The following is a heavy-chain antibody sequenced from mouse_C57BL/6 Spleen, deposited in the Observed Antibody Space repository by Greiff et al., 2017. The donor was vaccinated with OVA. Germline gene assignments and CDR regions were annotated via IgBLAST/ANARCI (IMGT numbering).Heavy chain of an antibody. CDR1: GYTFTSYG. D-gene: IGHD1-1*01. CDR2: IYPRSGNT. J-gene: IGHJ4*01. Sequence: VQLQQSGAELARPGASVKLSCKASGYTFTSYGISWVKQSTGQGLEWIGEIYPRSGNTYYNEKFKGKATLTADKSSSTAYMELSSLTSEDSAVYFCASGGNDAMDYWGQGTSVTVSS. V-gene: IGHV1-81*01. CDR3: ASGGNDAMDY.